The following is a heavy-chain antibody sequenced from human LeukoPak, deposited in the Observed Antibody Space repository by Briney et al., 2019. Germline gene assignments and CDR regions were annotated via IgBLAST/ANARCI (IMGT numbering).Heavy chain of an antibody. CDR1: GGTFSSYA. CDR2: IIPILGIA. J-gene: IGHJ6*04. Sequence: GASVKVSCKASGGTFSSYAISWVRQAPGQGLEWMGRIIPILGIANYAQKFQGRVTITADKSTSTAYMELSSLRSEDTAVYYCASCSSTSCYGGYVDYYYGMDVWAKGPRFTVSS. CDR3: ASCSSTSCYGGYVDYYYGMDV. D-gene: IGHD2-2*01. V-gene: IGHV1-69*04.